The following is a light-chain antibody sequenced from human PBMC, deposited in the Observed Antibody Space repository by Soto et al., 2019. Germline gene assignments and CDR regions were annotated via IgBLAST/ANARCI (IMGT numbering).Light chain of an antibody. J-gene: IGLJ1*01. CDR2: VGTGGIVG. V-gene: IGLV9-49*01. Sequence: QSVLTQPPSASASLGASVTLTCTLSSDYSTYKVDWYQQRPGKGPRFVMRVGTGGIVGSKGDGIPDRFSVLGSGLIRYLTIKNIQEEDESDCHCGADHGSGSNFVYVFGAGTKLTVL. CDR3: GADHGSGSNFVYV. CDR1: SDYSTYK.